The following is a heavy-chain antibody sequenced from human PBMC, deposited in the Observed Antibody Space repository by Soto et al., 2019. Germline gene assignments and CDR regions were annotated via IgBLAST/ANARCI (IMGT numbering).Heavy chain of an antibody. CDR2: IDSDGTTT. CDR3: AIFGVSGYYLGPFDY. CDR1: GFTFRRYW. D-gene: IGHD3-22*01. J-gene: IGHJ4*02. Sequence: EVQVVESGGGLVQPGGSLRLSCVASGFTFRRYWMHWVRQAPGKGLVWVSRIDSDGTTTQYEDSVRGRFTISRDNAKNTLFLQMNSLRAEDTAVYYCAIFGVSGYYLGPFDYWGQGTLVTVSS. V-gene: IGHV3-74*03.